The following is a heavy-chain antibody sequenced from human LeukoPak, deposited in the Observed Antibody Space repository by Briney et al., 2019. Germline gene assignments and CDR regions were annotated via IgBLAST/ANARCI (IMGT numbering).Heavy chain of an antibody. V-gene: IGHV4-34*01. J-gene: IGHJ4*02. CDR1: GGSFSGYY. D-gene: IGHD1-26*01. Sequence: SETLSLTCAVYGGSFSGYYWSWIRQPPGKGLEWSGEINHSGSTNYNPSLKSRVTISVDTSKNQFSLKLSSVTAADTAVYYCAREGSAFDYWGQGTLVTVSS. CDR3: AREGSAFDY. CDR2: INHSGST.